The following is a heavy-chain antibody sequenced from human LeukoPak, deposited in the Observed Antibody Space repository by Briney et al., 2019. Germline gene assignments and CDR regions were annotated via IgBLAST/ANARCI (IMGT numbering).Heavy chain of an antibody. Sequence: SETLSLTCTVSGGSISSYYWNWIRQPPGKGLEWIGYIYYSGSTNYNPSLKSRVTISVDTSKNQFSLKLSSVTAADTAVYYCARAGLYCTNGVCYGWFDPWGQGTLVTVSS. CDR2: IYYSGST. CDR1: GGSISSYY. V-gene: IGHV4-59*01. D-gene: IGHD2-8*01. CDR3: ARAGLYCTNGVCYGWFDP. J-gene: IGHJ5*02.